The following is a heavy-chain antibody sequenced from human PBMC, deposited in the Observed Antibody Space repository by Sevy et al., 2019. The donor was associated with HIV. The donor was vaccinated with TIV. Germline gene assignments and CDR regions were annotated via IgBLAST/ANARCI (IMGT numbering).Heavy chain of an antibody. J-gene: IGHJ3*02. Sequence: SETLSLTCTVSGGSINNYYWSWIRQPAGKGLEWIGHIYITGDTNYNPSLNSRVTMSVDTSKNQFSLKLKSVTAADTAVYYCARDLVPGVSEGDDAFDIWGQGTMVTVSS. CDR1: GGSINNYY. CDR2: IYITGDT. CDR3: ARDLVPGVSEGDDAFDI. V-gene: IGHV4-4*07. D-gene: IGHD2-21*02.